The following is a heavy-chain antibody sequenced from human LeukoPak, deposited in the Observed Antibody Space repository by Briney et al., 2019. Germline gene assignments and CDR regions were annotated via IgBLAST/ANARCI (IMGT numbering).Heavy chain of an antibody. Sequence: GGSLRLSCAASGFTFSSYEMNWVRQAPGKGLEWVSYISSSGSTIYYADSVKGRFTISRDNAKNTLYLQMNSLRAEDTAVYYCVRGSNGWSGMDVWGQGTTVTVSS. V-gene: IGHV3-48*03. D-gene: IGHD6-19*01. CDR2: ISSSGSTI. CDR3: VRGSNGWSGMDV. CDR1: GFTFSSYE. J-gene: IGHJ6*02.